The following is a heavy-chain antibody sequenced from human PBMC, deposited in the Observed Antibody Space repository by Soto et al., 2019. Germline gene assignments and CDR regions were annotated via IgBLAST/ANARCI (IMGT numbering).Heavy chain of an antibody. CDR1: GYTFTSYY. CDR3: ARGYCSGGSCYLYYFDY. D-gene: IGHD2-15*01. Sequence: ASVKVSCKASGYTFTSYYMHWVRQAPGQGLEWMGIINPSGGSTSYAQKFQGRVTMTRDTSTSTVYMELSSLRSEDTALYYCARGYCSGGSCYLYYFDYWGQGTLVTVS. V-gene: IGHV1-46*03. CDR2: INPSGGST. J-gene: IGHJ4*02.